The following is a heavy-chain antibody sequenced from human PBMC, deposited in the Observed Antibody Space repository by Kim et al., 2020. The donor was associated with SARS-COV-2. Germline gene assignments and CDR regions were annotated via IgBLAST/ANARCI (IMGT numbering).Heavy chain of an antibody. D-gene: IGHD4-4*01. Sequence: AQEFQGRVAITADESSSTAYMGLSSLRSEDTAVYYCGRGGSDYSNYGYDYWGQGTLVTVSS. J-gene: IGHJ4*02. V-gene: IGHV1-69*01. CDR3: GRGGSDYSNYGYDY.